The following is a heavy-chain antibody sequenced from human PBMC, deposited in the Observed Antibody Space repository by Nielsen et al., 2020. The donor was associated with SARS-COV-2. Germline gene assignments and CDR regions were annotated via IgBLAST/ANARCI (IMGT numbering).Heavy chain of an antibody. CDR2: ISYDGSNK. D-gene: IGHD6-13*01. J-gene: IGHJ4*02. CDR3: AKSRRYSSSWYYDY. CDR1: GFTFSSYG. V-gene: IGHV3-30*18. Sequence: GGSLRLSCAASGFTFSSYGMHWVRQAPGKGLEWVAVISYDGSNKYYADSVKGRFTTSRDNSKNTLYLQMNSLRAEDTAVYYCAKSRRYSSSWYYDYWGQGTLVTVSS.